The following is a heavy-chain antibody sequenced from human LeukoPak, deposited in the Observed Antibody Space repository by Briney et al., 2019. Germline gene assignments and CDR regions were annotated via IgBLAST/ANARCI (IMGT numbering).Heavy chain of an antibody. CDR3: ARRTYYYYIDV. J-gene: IGHJ6*03. CDR2: IYTSGST. CDR1: GYSISSGYY. Sequence: PSETLSLTCTVSGYSISSGYYWGWIRQPPGKGLEWIGYIYTSGSTNYNPSLKSRVTISADTSKNQFSLKLSSVTAADTAVYYCARRTYYYYIDVWGKGTTVIVYS. V-gene: IGHV4-38-2*02.